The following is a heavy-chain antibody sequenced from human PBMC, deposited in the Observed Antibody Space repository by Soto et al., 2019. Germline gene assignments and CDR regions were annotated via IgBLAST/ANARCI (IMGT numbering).Heavy chain of an antibody. V-gene: IGHV4-59*01. CDR1: GSSITNSY. CDR3: ASWWAIKGYFTY. CDR2: IYYSGTT. D-gene: IGHD2-15*01. J-gene: IGHJ4*02. Sequence: SEPLSLTYNFSGSSITNSYWSSLRQPPGKGLEWIGYIYYSGTTNYNPSLKSRVTISVDTSENQFSLKLSSVTAGDTAVYYCASWWAIKGYFTYWGQGSLVTVS.